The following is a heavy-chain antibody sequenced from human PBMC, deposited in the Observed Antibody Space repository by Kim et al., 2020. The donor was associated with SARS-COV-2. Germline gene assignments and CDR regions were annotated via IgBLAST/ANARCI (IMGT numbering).Heavy chain of an antibody. CDR3: AERHGVGKWPFDI. J-gene: IGHJ3*02. Sequence: GGSLRLSCAASGLTMSTYAMNWVRQAPGKGLEWGSGISASGTSRYYADSVRGRFFSSREKNTLYLQMNSLKSDDTAVYFCAERHGVGKWPFDIWGRGTKVTVSS. V-gene: IGHV3-23*01. CDR2: ISASGTSR. D-gene: IGHD3-3*01. CDR1: GLTMSTYA.